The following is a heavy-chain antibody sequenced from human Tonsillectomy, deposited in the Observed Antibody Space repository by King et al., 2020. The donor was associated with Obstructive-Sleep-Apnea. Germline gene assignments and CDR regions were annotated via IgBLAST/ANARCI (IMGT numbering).Heavy chain of an antibody. CDR2: ISGSGGTT. V-gene: IGHV3-23*04. CDR3: AKDDEGGRYFDY. CDR1: GFTFSSYA. Sequence: VQLVESEGGLVQPGGSLRLSCAASGFTFSSYAMSWVRQAPWKGLEWVSTISGSGGTTYYGDSVKGRFTISRDNSKNMLYLQMNSLRAEDTAVYYCAKDDEGGRYFDYWGQGTLVTVSS. J-gene: IGHJ4*02. D-gene: IGHD1-26*01.